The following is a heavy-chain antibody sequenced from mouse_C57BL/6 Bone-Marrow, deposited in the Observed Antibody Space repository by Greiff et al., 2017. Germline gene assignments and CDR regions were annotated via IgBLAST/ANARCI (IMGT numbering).Heavy chain of an antibody. J-gene: IGHJ4*01. CDR2: IDPSDSYT. V-gene: IGHV1-69*01. CDR1: GYTFTNYW. D-gene: IGHD1-1*01. Sequence: QVQLQQPGAELVKPGASVKLSCKASGYTFTNYWMHWVKQRPGQGLEWIGEIDPSDSYTNYNQKFKGKSTLTVDKSSSTAYMQLSSLTSEDSAVYYCAREDYYGRDYAMDYWGQGTSVTVSS. CDR3: AREDYYGRDYAMDY.